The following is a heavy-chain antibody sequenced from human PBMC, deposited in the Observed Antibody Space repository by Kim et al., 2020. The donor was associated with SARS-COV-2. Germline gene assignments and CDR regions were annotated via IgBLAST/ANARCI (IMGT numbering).Heavy chain of an antibody. J-gene: IGHJ5*02. V-gene: IGHV1-46*01. CDR3: ARAAGDSVDWFDP. Sequence: YAQRFEGKITMTRDTSTSTVYLEVNSLISEDTAVYFCARAAGDSVDWFDPWGQGTLVTVSS. D-gene: IGHD3-22*01.